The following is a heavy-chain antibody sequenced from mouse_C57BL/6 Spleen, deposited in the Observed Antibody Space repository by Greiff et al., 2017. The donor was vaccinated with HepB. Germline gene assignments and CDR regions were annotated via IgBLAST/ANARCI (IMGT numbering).Heavy chain of an antibody. Sequence: EVKVVESEGGLVQPGSSMKLSCTASGFTFSDYYMAWVRQVPEKGLEWVANINYDGSSTYYLDSLKSHFIISRDNAKNILYLQMSSLKSEDTATYYCARDPPYYYGSSHWYFDVWGTGTTVTVSS. J-gene: IGHJ1*03. CDR3: ARDPPYYYGSSHWYFDV. V-gene: IGHV5-16*01. CDR1: GFTFSDYY. D-gene: IGHD1-1*01. CDR2: INYDGSST.